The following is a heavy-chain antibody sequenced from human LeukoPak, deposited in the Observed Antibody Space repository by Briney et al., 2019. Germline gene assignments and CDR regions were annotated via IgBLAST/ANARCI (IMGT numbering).Heavy chain of an antibody. V-gene: IGHV5-51*01. CDR3: ARAGEWLDPYYSYMDV. D-gene: IGHD6-19*01. Sequence: GESLKISCKGSGYSFTSYWIGWVRQMPGKGLEWMGIIYPGDSDTRYSPSFQGQVTISADKSVSTAYLQWSSLKASDTAMYYCARAGEWLDPYYSYMDVWGKGTTVTVSS. CDR2: IYPGDSDT. J-gene: IGHJ6*03. CDR1: GYSFTSYW.